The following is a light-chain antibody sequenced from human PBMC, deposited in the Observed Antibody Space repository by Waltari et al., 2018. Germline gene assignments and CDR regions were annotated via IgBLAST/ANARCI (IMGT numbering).Light chain of an antibody. V-gene: IGKV1-8*01. CDR1: QGISSY. Sequence: AIRMTQSPSSFSASTGDRVTITCRASQGISSYLAWYQQKPGKAPKLLIYAASTLQSGVPSRFSGRGSGTDFTLTISCLQSEDFATYYCQQYYSYPGLTFGPGTKVEIK. CDR2: AAS. CDR3: QQYYSYPGLT. J-gene: IGKJ3*01.